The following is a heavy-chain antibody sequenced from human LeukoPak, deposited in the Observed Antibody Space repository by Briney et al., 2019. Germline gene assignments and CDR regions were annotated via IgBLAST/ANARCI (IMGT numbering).Heavy chain of an antibody. Sequence: ASVKVSCKASGYTFTSYYMHWVRQAPGQGLEWMGIINPSGGSTSYAQKFQGWVTMTRDTSISTAYMELSRPRSDDTAVYYCARDSGSSDAFDIWGQGTMVTVSS. J-gene: IGHJ3*02. CDR2: INPSGGST. V-gene: IGHV1-46*01. CDR1: GYTFTSYY. D-gene: IGHD1-26*01. CDR3: ARDSGSSDAFDI.